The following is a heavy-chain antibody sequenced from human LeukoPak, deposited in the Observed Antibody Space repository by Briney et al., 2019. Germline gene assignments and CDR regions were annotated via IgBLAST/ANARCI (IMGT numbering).Heavy chain of an antibody. Sequence: SETLSLTCTVSGGSISSSSYYWGWIRQPPGKGLEWIGNFYYSGTPYYSPSLESRVTMSVDTSKNQFSLKLTSVTAADTAVYYCARDCSGWYGYFDYWGQGTLVTVSS. CDR2: FYYSGTP. CDR3: ARDCSGWYGYFDY. CDR1: GGSISSSSYY. D-gene: IGHD6-19*01. J-gene: IGHJ4*02. V-gene: IGHV4-39*02.